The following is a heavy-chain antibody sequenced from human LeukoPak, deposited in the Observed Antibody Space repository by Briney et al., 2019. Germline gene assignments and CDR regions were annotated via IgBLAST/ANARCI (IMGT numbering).Heavy chain of an antibody. CDR1: GYTFTSYD. CDR3: AREGNMWELLLPHY. CDR2: ISAYNGNT. V-gene: IGHV1-18*01. J-gene: IGHJ4*02. D-gene: IGHD1-26*01. Sequence: ASVKVSCKASGYTFTSYDIHWVRQAPGQGLEWMGWISAYNGNTNYAQKLQGRVTMTTDTSTSTAYMELRSLRSDDTAVYYCAREGNMWELLLPHYWGQGTLVTVSS.